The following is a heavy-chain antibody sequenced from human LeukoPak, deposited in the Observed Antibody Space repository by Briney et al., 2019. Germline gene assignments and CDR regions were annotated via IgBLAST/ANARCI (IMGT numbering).Heavy chain of an antibody. D-gene: IGHD6-6*01. CDR2: ISSGSSTM. J-gene: IGHJ6*02. Sequence: GGSLRLSCAASGFTFNSYSMNWVRQAPGKGLEWVSYISSGSSTMYYADSVKGRFTISRDNAKNSLYLQMNSLRTEDTAVYYCAKGIGPRPKVYGMDVWGQGTTVTVSS. V-gene: IGHV3-48*01. CDR3: AKGIGPRPKVYGMDV. CDR1: GFTFNSYS.